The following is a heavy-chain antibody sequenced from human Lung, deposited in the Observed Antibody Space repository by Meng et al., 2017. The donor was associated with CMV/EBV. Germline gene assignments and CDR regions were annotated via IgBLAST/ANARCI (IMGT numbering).Heavy chain of an antibody. CDR2: INPNTGGT. D-gene: IGHD3-16*01. CDR3: ARERGLGFRGTNDAFDI. J-gene: IGHJ3*02. V-gene: IGHV1-2*02. CDR1: GYTFSLYY. Sequence: SXXVSXKASGYTFSLYYIHWVRQAPGQGLEWMGWINPNTGGTNSAQKFQGRVTITGDTSISTAYMELSRLNSDDTALYYCARERGLGFRGTNDAFDIWGQGXMVTVSS.